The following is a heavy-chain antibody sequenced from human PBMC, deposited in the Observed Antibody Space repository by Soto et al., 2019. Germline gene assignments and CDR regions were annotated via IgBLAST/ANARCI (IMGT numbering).Heavy chain of an antibody. J-gene: IGHJ4*02. CDR1: GFTLVSAW. V-gene: IGHV3-15*01. Sequence: GGSLRLACAASGFTLVSAWMSWVRQAPGKGLEGGGHGKNGGTTDYAAPVKGRFTISRDDSQTIVYLQMSRLKTDDTAVYYCAAYSQGFGQEEFEYLAQGAQVPVSS. CDR2: GKNGGTT. D-gene: IGHD2-15*01. CDR3: AAYSQGFGQEEFEY.